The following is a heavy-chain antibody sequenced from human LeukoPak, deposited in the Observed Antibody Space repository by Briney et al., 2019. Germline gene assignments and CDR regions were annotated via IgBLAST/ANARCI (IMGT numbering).Heavy chain of an antibody. J-gene: IGHJ4*02. D-gene: IGHD3-22*01. Sequence: KPSETLSLTCTVSGGSISGYYWSWIRRPPGKGLEWIGHIYYSGSANYNASLKSRATMFVDTSKNEFSLTLRSVPAADTAVYYCARVGDSSGYSVLDSWGQGTLVTVSS. CDR2: IYYSGSA. CDR3: ARVGDSSGYSVLDS. V-gene: IGHV4-59*01. CDR1: GGSISGYY.